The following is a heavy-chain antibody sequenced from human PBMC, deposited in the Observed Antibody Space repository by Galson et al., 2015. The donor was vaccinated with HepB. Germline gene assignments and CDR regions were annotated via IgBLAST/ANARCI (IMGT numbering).Heavy chain of an antibody. Sequence: SVKVSCKASGYTFTNYGINWVRQATGQGLEWMGWMNFNNGNTDYAQKFQGRVTMTWDTSINTAYMELSSLRSEDTAIYYCARGYSNYVYYYYMDVWGKGTTVTVSS. CDR3: ARGYSNYVYYYYMDV. CDR1: GYTFTNYG. D-gene: IGHD4-11*01. J-gene: IGHJ6*03. V-gene: IGHV1-8*01. CDR2: MNFNNGNT.